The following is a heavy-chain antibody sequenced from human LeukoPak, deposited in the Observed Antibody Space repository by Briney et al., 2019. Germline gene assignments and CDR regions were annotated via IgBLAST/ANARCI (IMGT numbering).Heavy chain of an antibody. D-gene: IGHD3-10*01. CDR3: ARGLGVRGVIITYNWFDP. Sequence: SETLSLTCAVYGGSFSGYYWSWIRQPPGKWLEWIGEINHSGSTNYNPSLKSRVTISVDTSKNQFSLKLSSVTAADTAVYYCARGLGVRGVIITYNWFDPWGQGTLVTVSS. V-gene: IGHV4-34*01. CDR1: GGSFSGYY. CDR2: INHSGST. J-gene: IGHJ5*02.